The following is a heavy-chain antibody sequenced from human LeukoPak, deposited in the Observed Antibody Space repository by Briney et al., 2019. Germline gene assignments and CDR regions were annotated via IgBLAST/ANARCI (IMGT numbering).Heavy chain of an antibody. J-gene: IGHJ5*02. CDR1: GGTFSSYA. CDR3: ARATEGDYYDSSGYNWFDP. V-gene: IGHV1-69*13. Sequence: SVKVSCKASGGTFSSYAISWVRQAPGQGLEWMGGIIPIFGTANYAQKFQGRVTITADESTSTAYMELSSLRSEDAAVYYCARATEGDYYDSSGYNWFDPWGQGTLVTVSS. D-gene: IGHD3-22*01. CDR2: IIPIFGTA.